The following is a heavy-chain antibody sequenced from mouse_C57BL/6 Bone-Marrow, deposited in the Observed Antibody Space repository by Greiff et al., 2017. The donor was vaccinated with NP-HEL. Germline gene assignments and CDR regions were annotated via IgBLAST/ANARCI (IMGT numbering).Heavy chain of an antibody. Sequence: VHLVESGAELARPGASVKLSCKASGYTFTSYGISWVKQRTGQGLEWIGEIYPRSGNTYYNEKFKGKATLTADKSSSTAYMELRSLTSEDSAVYFCARRLEDYAMDYWGQGTSVTVSS. J-gene: IGHJ4*01. V-gene: IGHV1-81*01. D-gene: IGHD2-13*01. CDR3: ARRLEDYAMDY. CDR2: IYPRSGNT. CDR1: GYTFTSYG.